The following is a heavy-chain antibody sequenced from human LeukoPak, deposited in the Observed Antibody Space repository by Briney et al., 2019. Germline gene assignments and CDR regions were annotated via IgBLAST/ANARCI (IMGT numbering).Heavy chain of an antibody. CDR2: MNPNSGNT. CDR3: ARDGYNSRAFDI. D-gene: IGHD5-24*01. CDR1: GYTFTSYD. Sequence: EASVEVSCKASGYTFTSYDINWVRQATGQGLEWMGWMNPNSGNTGYAQKFQGRVTMTRNTSISTAYMELSSLRSEDTAVYYCARDGYNSRAFDIWGQGTMVTVSS. J-gene: IGHJ3*02. V-gene: IGHV1-8*01.